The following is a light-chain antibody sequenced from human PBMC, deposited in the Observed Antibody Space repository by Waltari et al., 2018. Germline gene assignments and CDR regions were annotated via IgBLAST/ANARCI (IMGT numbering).Light chain of an antibody. CDR1: SSHIVTHNY. V-gene: IGLV2-8*01. CDR3: TSYAGSSDFVM. CDR2: DVT. Sequence: QSALPQPPSASGSPGQSVTTSSTGASSHIVTHNYASWYQQRPGEVPKLLTYDVTKRPSGVHDRCSGSKSGNTASLTVSGLQVEDEGHYYCTSYAGSSDFVMFGGGTKLTVL. J-gene: IGLJ3*02.